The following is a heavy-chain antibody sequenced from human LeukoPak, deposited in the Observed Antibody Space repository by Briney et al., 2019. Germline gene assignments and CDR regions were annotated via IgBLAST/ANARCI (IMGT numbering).Heavy chain of an antibody. V-gene: IGHV4-4*02. J-gene: IGHJ4*02. CDR2: VHLDGRT. Sequence: SETLSLTCGVSGGSISSTNWWTWIRQPPGKGLEWIGEVHLDGRTNYNPSLESRLTMPVDLSENHISLKLTSVTAADTAVYYCAREGGFYRPLDYTGQGTLVTVSS. CDR1: GGSISSTNW. D-gene: IGHD3-3*01. CDR3: AREGGFYRPLDY.